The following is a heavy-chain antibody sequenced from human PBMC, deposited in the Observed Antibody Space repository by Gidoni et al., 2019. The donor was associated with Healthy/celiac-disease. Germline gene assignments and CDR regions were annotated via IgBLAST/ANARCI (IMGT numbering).Heavy chain of an antibody. CDR1: GGTFSSYT. D-gene: IGHD6-19*01. V-gene: IGHV1-69*02. CDR2: IIPILGIA. Sequence: QVQLVQSGAEVTTPGSSVKVSCKASGGTFSSYTISWVRQAPGQGLEWMGRIIPILGIANYAQKFQGRVTITADKSTSTAYMELSSLRSEDTAVYYCARVFSSGWVDYWGQGTLVTVSS. J-gene: IGHJ4*02. CDR3: ARVFSSGWVDY.